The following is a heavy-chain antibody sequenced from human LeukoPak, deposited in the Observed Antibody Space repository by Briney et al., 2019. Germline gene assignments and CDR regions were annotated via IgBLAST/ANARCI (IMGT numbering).Heavy chain of an antibody. D-gene: IGHD1-26*01. CDR3: AKDMQWELLVVGAFDI. CDR2: ISWNSGSI. V-gene: IGHV3-9*03. J-gene: IGHJ3*02. Sequence: GGSLRLSCAASGFTFDDYAMHWVRQDPGKGLEWVSGISWNSGSIGYADSVKGRFTISRDNAKNSLYLQMNSLRAEDMALYYCAKDMQWELLVVGAFDIWGQGTMVTVSS. CDR1: GFTFDDYA.